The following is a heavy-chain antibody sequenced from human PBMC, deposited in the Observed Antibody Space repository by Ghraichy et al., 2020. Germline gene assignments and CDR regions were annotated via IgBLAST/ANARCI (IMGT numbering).Heavy chain of an antibody. CDR3: SRGGRAVPGRWIGP. Sequence: SETLSLTCAVYGGSFSDYYCCWIRQPPAKGLEWIWDINHSGSTNYNPSPTSRVTISVDTSKNQFSLKLSAVTAADTAVYYCSRGGRAVPGRWIGPWGQGTLVTVSS. D-gene: IGHD1-14*01. J-gene: IGHJ5*02. CDR2: INHSGST. CDR1: GGSFSDYY. V-gene: IGHV4-34*01.